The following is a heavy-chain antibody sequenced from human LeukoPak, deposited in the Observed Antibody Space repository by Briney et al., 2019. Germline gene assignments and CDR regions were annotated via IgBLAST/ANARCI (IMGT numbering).Heavy chain of an antibody. V-gene: IGHV4-59*01. CDR1: GGSINSVY. D-gene: IGHD7-27*01. J-gene: IGHJ4*02. Sequence: SETLSLTCTVSGGSINSVYWSWIRQPPGKGLEWIAYIYYSGTTSYNPSLKSRVTISVDTSKNQFSLKLTSVTAADTAVYYCASQHWGSNYFDYWGQRALVTVSS. CDR2: IYYSGTT. CDR3: ASQHWGSNYFDY.